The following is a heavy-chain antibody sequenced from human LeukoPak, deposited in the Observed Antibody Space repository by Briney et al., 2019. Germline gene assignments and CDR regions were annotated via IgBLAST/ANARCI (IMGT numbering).Heavy chain of an antibody. CDR1: GGTFSSYA. CDR3: ARSETELYYFDY. Sequence: SVKVSCKASGGTFSSYAISWVRQAPGQGLKWMGRIIPIFGIANYAQKFQGRVTITADKSTSTAYMELSSLRSEDTAVYYCARSETELYYFDYWGQGTLVTVSS. D-gene: IGHD3-10*01. V-gene: IGHV1-69*04. CDR2: IIPIFGIA. J-gene: IGHJ4*02.